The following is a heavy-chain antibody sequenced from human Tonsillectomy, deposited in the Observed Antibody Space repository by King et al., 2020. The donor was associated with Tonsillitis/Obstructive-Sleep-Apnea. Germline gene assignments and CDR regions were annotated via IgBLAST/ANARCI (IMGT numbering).Heavy chain of an antibody. CDR1: GFTFGDYA. CDR3: TRGACPYAFDM. J-gene: IGHJ3*02. V-gene: IGHV3-49*04. Sequence: VQLVESGGGLVQPGRSLRLSCTASGFTFGDYAMSWVRQAPGKGLEWVGFIRSKAYGGTTEYAASVKGRFTISRDDSKSIAYMQMNSLKTEDTAVYYCTRGACPYAFDMWGQGTMVTVSS. D-gene: IGHD1-26*01. CDR2: IRSKAYGGTT.